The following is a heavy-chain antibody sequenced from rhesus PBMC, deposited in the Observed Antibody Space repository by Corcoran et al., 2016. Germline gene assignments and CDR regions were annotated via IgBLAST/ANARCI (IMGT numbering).Heavy chain of an antibody. J-gene: IGHJ6*01. Sequence: QVQLQESGPGLVKPSETLSLTCAVSGYSISSGYYWSWIRQPPGKGLEWIGSITSSGRTSYTPSLQDRVTISRATSKNQFSLKLSSVTAADTAVYYCARAKYCSGIYCYYRVIHGLDSWGQGVVVTVSS. V-gene: IGHV4-122*02. CDR1: GYSISSGYY. CDR3: ARAKYCSGIYCYYRVIHGLDS. D-gene: IGHD2-27*01. CDR2: ITSSGRT.